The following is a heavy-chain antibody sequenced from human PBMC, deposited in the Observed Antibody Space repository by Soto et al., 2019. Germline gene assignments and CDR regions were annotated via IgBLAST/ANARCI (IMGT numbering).Heavy chain of an antibody. Sequence: QVQLVQSGAEVKKPGASVKVSCKASGYTFTDNGVSWMRQAPGQGLEWMGWINPNNGNTKYAQNFQCRVTMTTDTSTSTAYVELRSLRSDDTAMYYCARSSISGIFYYYYWGQGTLVTVSS. CDR2: INPNNGNT. CDR3: ARSSISGIFYYYY. V-gene: IGHV1-18*01. J-gene: IGHJ4*02. CDR1: GYTFTDNG. D-gene: IGHD3-10*01.